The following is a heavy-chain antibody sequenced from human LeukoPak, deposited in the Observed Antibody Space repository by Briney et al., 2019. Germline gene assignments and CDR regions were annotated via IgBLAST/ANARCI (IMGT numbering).Heavy chain of an antibody. CDR1: GDSVSSNSAA. CDR3: ARDTPLEQWLVLGP. CDR2: TYYRSKWYN. Sequence: SQTLSLTCAISGDSVSSNSAAWNWVRQSPSRGLEWLGRTYYRSKWYNDYAVSVRSRITINPDTSKNQFSLQLNSVTPEDTAVYYCARDTPLEQWLVLGPWGQGTLVTVSS. V-gene: IGHV6-1*01. D-gene: IGHD6-19*01. J-gene: IGHJ5*02.